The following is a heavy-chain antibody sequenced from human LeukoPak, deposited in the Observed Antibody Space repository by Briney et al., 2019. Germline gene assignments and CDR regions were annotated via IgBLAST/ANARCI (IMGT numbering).Heavy chain of an antibody. J-gene: IGHJ4*02. D-gene: IGHD2-21*01. CDR2: IYYSGST. V-gene: IGHV4-31*03. Sequence: TSQTLSLTCTVSGGSISSGGYYWSWIRQHPGKGLEWIGYIYYSGSTYYSPSLKSRVTISVDTSKNQFSLKLSSVTAADTAVYYCARIVPYYFDYWGQGTLVTVSS. CDR1: GGSISSGGYY. CDR3: ARIVPYYFDY.